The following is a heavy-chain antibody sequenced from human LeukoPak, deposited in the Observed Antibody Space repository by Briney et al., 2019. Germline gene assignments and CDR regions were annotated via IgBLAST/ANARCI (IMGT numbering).Heavy chain of an antibody. V-gene: IGHV3-30-3*01. CDR1: GFTFSSYA. CDR2: ISFDGSNK. Sequence: GGSLRLSCAASGFTFSSYAMHWVRQAPGKGLEWVAVISFDGSNKYYADSVKGRFTISRDNSKNTLYLQMNSLRAEDTAVYYCARAYYDSSGYYEAAHYFDYWGQGTLVTVSS. D-gene: IGHD3-22*01. CDR3: ARAYYDSSGYYEAAHYFDY. J-gene: IGHJ4*02.